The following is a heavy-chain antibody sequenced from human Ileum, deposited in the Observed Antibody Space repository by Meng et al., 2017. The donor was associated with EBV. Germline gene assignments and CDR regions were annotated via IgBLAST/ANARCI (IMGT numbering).Heavy chain of an antibody. V-gene: IGHV4-61*01. D-gene: IGHD3-16*01. CDR3: AYYRVGRGGVGS. Sequence: GRLQESGPGLVKPSEPLSLPSSVSGGSVSSDSYHWSWIRQSPGRGLEWIGHTYGSDINYSPSFQSRVTISIDTAKNQLFLKLTSVTAADTAMYYCAYYRVGRGGVGSWGQGTLVTVSS. CDR1: GGSVSSDSYH. CDR2: TYGSDI. J-gene: IGHJ4*02.